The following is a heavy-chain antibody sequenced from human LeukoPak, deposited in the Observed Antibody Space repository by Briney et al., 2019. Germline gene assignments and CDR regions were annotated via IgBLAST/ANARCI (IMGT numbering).Heavy chain of an antibody. CDR2: IYTSGST. J-gene: IGHJ3*02. CDR1: GGSISSYY. Sequence: SETLSLTCTVSGGSISSYYWSWIRQPAGKGLEWIGRIYTSGSTNYNPSLKSRVTMSVDTSKNQFSLKLSSVTAEDTAVYYCAREAPGEETYYDILTGSTEQDAFDIWGQGTMVTVSS. V-gene: IGHV4-4*07. CDR3: AREAPGEETYYDILTGSTEQDAFDI. D-gene: IGHD3-9*01.